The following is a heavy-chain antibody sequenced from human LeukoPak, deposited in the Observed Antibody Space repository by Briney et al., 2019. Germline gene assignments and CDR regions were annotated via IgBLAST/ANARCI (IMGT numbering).Heavy chain of an antibody. D-gene: IGHD3-16*01. CDR1: GFSISGYW. J-gene: IGHJ4*01. CDR2: MNSGGTTI. Sequence: PWGSLRLSCAASGFSISGYWMHWVRQAAGEGLVWVSRMNSGGTTINYADSVKGRFTISRDNVDNTLHLQMNSLRVEDTAVYYCIREVQVRASASLGLWGQGTLVTVSS. CDR3: IREVQVRASASLGL. V-gene: IGHV3-74*01.